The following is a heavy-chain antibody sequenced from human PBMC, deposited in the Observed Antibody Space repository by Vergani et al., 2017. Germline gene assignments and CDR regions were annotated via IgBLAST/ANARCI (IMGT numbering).Heavy chain of an antibody. D-gene: IGHD3-9*01. CDR1: GFTFSNAW. CDR3: TTVVLTGPYEEFDY. J-gene: IGHJ4*02. CDR2: IKSKTDGGTT. Sequence: EVQLVESGGGLVKPGGSLRLSCAASGFTFSNAWMSWVRQAPGKGLEWVGRIKSKTDGGTTDYAAPVKGRFTISRDDSKNTLYLQMNSLKTDDTAVYYCTTVVLTGPYEEFDYWGQGTLVTVSS. V-gene: IGHV3-15*01.